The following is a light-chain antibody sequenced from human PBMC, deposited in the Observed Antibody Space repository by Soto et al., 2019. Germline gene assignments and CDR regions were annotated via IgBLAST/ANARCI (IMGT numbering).Light chain of an antibody. Sequence: DIQMTQSPSTLSASVGYRFTITCLASENINNWLAWYQQKPGKAPKVLIYKVSNLEIGVPSRFSGSGSGTEFTLTISSLQPDDVATYYCQQYNDYSWTFGQGTTVDIK. J-gene: IGKJ1*01. CDR2: KVS. CDR1: ENINNW. V-gene: IGKV1-5*03. CDR3: QQYNDYSWT.